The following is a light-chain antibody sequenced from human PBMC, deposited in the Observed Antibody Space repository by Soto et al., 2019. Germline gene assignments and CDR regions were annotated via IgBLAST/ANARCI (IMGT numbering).Light chain of an antibody. V-gene: IGKV3-11*01. CDR1: QSVSSS. CDR3: QQRSHWPPIT. CDR2: DAS. Sequence: EIVLTQSPATLSLSPGERATLSCRASQSVSSSLAWYQQKPGQAPRLLIYDASNRATGIPARFSGSGSGTDFTLTISSLEPEDFAVYYCQQRSHWPPITFGQGTRLEIK. J-gene: IGKJ5*01.